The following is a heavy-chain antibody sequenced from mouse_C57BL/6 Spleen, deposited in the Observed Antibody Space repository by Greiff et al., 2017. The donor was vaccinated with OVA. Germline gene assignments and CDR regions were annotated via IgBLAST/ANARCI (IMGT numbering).Heavy chain of an antibody. CDR2: IYPGDGDT. CDR3: ARSELRDFDY. D-gene: IGHD4-1*01. CDR1: GYAFSSSW. Sequence: VQLQQSGPELVKPGASVKISCKASGYAFSSSWMNWVKQRPGKGLEWIGRIYPGDGDTNYNGKFKGKATLTADKSSSTAYMQLSSLTSEDSAVYFCARSELRDFDYWGQGTTLTVSS. V-gene: IGHV1-82*01. J-gene: IGHJ2*01.